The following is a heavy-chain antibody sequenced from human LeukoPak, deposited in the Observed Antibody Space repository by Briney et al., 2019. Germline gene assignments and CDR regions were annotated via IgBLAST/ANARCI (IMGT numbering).Heavy chain of an antibody. J-gene: IGHJ4*02. V-gene: IGHV3-23*01. CDR3: AKDREYYYGSGSYFDY. D-gene: IGHD3-10*01. Sequence: QAGGSLRLSCAASGFTFSSYAMSWVRQAPGKGLEWVSAISGSGGSTYYADSVKGRFTISRDNSKNTLYLQMNSLRAEDTAVYYCAKDREYYYGSGSYFDYWGQGTLVTVSS. CDR2: ISGSGGST. CDR1: GFTFSSYA.